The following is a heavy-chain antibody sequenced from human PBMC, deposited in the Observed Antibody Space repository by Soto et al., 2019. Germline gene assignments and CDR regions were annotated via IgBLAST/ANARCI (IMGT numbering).Heavy chain of an antibody. CDR3: ARGRYSSSWYRNHYYGMDV. Sequence: SQTLSLTCAISGDSVSSNSAAWNWIMQSPSRCLDCLGRTYYRSKWYNDYAVSVKSRITINPDTSKNQYSRQLNSVTPEDTAVYYCARGRYSSSWYRNHYYGMDVWGKGTTVTVSS. CDR2: TYYRSKWYN. V-gene: IGHV6-1*01. J-gene: IGHJ6*04. D-gene: IGHD6-13*01. CDR1: GDSVSSNSAA.